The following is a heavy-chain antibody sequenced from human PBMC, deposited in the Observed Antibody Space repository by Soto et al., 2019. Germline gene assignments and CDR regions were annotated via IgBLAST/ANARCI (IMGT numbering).Heavy chain of an antibody. V-gene: IGHV1-3*01. Sequence: ASVKVSCKASGYTFTSYAMHWVRQAPGQRLEWMGWINAGNGNTKYSQKFQGRVTITRDTSISTAYMELSRLRSDDTAAYYCGREREGDYGDREFDYGGQGPLVTVSS. CDR2: INAGNGNT. CDR1: GYTFTSYA. CDR3: GREREGDYGDREFDY. D-gene: IGHD4-17*01. J-gene: IGHJ4*02.